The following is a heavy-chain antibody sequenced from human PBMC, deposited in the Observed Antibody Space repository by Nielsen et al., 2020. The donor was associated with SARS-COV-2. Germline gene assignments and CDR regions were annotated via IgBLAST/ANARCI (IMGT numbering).Heavy chain of an antibody. Sequence: SETLSLTCAVYGGSFSGYYWSWIRQPPGKGLEWIGEINHSGSTNYNPSLKSRVTISVDTSKNQFSLKLSSVTAADTAVYYCARARLQYIAAAGSNWFDPWGQGTLVTVSS. V-gene: IGHV4-34*01. CDR3: ARARLQYIAAAGSNWFDP. CDR2: INHSGST. D-gene: IGHD6-13*01. J-gene: IGHJ5*02. CDR1: GGSFSGYY.